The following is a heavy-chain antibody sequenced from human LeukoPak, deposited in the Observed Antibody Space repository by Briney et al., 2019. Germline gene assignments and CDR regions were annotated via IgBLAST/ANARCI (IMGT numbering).Heavy chain of an antibody. Sequence: PGGCLRLSCTASGFTLSSYSMTWVRQAPGKGLEWVSSITSGGSYIYYVDPVKGRFTTSRDNARNSLYLQMNSLRAEDTAVYYCARDPTVAEAWWGQGTQVTVSS. D-gene: IGHD6-13*01. CDR3: ARDPTVAEAW. CDR1: GFTLSSYS. V-gene: IGHV3-21*01. J-gene: IGHJ4*02. CDR2: ITSGGSYI.